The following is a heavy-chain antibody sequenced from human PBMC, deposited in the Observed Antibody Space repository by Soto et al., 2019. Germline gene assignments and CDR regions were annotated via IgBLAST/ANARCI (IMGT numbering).Heavy chain of an antibody. V-gene: IGHV4-30-4*01. CDR1: GDSIGSGDYY. J-gene: IGHJ5*02. CDR3: ARGSTYYGFVT. Sequence: QVQLQESGPRLVKPSQTLSLTCTVSGDSIGSGDYYWTWIRQPPGKGLEWIGYIYYIGTTFYNPSLESRVNISVDTSKNQFSLRVTSVTAADTAVHYWARGSTYYGFVTWGQGTLITVSS. CDR2: IYYIGTT. D-gene: IGHD3-10*01.